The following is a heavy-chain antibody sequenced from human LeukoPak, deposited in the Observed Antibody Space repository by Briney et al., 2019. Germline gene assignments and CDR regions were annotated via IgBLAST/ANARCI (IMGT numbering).Heavy chain of an antibody. CDR1: GFTFSSYG. J-gene: IGHJ4*02. Sequence: PGGSLRLSCAASGFTFSSYGMHWVRQAPGKGLEWVAVIWYDGSNKYYADSVKGRFTISRDNSKNTLYLQMNSLRAEDTAVYYCARDWTADTAMEDDYWGQGTLVTVSS. CDR3: ARDWTADTAMEDDY. D-gene: IGHD5-18*01. CDR2: IWYDGSNK. V-gene: IGHV3-33*08.